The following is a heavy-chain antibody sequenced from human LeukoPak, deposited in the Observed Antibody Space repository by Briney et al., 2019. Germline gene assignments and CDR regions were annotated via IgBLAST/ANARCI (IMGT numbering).Heavy chain of an antibody. CDR2: IRYDGSNK. CDR3: AKDTLRLQRPLRCFDY. D-gene: IGHD4-11*01. Sequence: GGSLRLSCAASGFIFSSYGMHWVRQAPGKGLEWVAFIRYDGSNKYYADSVKGRFTISRDNSKNTLYLQMNSLRAEDTAVYYCAKDTLRLQRPLRCFDYWGQETRVTVSS. J-gene: IGHJ4*02. CDR1: GFIFSSYG. V-gene: IGHV3-30*02.